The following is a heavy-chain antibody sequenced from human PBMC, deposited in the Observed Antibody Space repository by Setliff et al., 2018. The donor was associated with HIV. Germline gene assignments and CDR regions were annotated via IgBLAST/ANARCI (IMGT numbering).Heavy chain of an antibody. CDR3: ARSQGIGNYYMDV. Sequence: LRLSCAASGFTFSAYSMNWVRQAPGKGLEWVSVIYSGGNRNYADSVKGRFTISRDDAKNSLFLQVDSLTAEDTAVYYCARSQGIGNYYMDVWGKGTTVTVSS. V-gene: IGHV3-21*01. J-gene: IGHJ6*03. D-gene: IGHD2-15*01. CDR1: GFTFSAYS. CDR2: IYSGGNR.